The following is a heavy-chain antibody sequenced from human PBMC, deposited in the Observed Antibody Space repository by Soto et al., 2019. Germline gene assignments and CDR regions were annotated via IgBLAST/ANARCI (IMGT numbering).Heavy chain of an antibody. V-gene: IGHV3-74*01. Sequence: EVRLVESGGGLVQPGGSLRLSCAATGFTFSRYWMHWVRRAPGKGLMWVSRISRDGSRITYTDSVKGRFTISRDNAENTVYLQMNSLRAEDTAVYYCARDLENDGNYHMDVWGSGTTVTVSS. D-gene: IGHD3-3*01. CDR3: ARDLENDGNYHMDV. J-gene: IGHJ6*03. CDR2: ISRDGSRI. CDR1: GFTFSRYW.